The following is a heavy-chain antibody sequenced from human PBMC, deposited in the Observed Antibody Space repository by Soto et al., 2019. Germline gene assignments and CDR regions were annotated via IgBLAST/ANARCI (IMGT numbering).Heavy chain of an antibody. CDR2: IYYSGST. J-gene: IGHJ4*02. Sequence: SETLSLTCTVSGGSISSGGFHWNWIRQHPGKGLEWIGYIYYSGSTHYNPSLTSRVIISIDTSKNQFSLRLTSVTAADTAIYYCARVFSYVWPRFDYWGQGTLVTVSS. CDR1: GGSISSGGFH. V-gene: IGHV4-31*03. D-gene: IGHD5-18*01. CDR3: ARVFSYVWPRFDY.